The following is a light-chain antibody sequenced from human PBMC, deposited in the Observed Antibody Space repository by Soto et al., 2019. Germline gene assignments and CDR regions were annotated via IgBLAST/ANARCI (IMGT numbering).Light chain of an antibody. CDR2: GAS. CDR3: QQYGSSQWT. Sequence: EIVMTQSPATLSVSPGERATLCFRASQSVSSNLAWHQQKPGQAPRILIYGASSRATGIPDRFSGSGSGTDFTLTISRLEPEDFAVYYCQQYGSSQWTFGQGTKVDIK. V-gene: IGKV3-20*01. J-gene: IGKJ1*01. CDR1: QSVSSN.